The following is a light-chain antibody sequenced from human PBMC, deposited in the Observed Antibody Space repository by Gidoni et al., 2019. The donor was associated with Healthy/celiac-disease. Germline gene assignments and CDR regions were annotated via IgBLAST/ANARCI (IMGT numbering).Light chain of an antibody. V-gene: IGKV1-39*01. CDR1: QSISSY. CDR3: QQSYSTPRT. J-gene: IGKJ1*01. Sequence: DIQMTQSPSSLSASVGDRVTITCRASQSISSYLNCYQHKPGKAPKLLIYAASSLQRWVPSRFSGSGSVTDFTLTISSLQPEDFATYYCQQSYSTPRTFGQGTKVEIK. CDR2: AAS.